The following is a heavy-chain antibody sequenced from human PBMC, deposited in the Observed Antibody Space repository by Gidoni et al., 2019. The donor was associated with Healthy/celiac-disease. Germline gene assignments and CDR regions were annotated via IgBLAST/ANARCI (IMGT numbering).Heavy chain of an antibody. J-gene: IGHJ6*04. CDR3: AREGGVLRYFDWSFYGMDV. D-gene: IGHD3-9*01. V-gene: IGHV3-30-3*01. CDR1: GFPFSSYA. Sequence: QGHLVVSGGGVVQPGRSLRLSCAPSGFPFSSYAMHWVRQAPGKGLEGLAVRSDDGSNKYYADSVKGRFTISRDNSKNTLYLQMNSLRAEDTAVYYCAREGGVLRYFDWSFYGMDVWGKGTTVTVSS. CDR2: RSDDGSNK.